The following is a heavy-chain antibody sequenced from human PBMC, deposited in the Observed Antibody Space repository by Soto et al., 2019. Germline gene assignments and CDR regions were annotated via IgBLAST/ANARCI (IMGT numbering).Heavy chain of an antibody. V-gene: IGHV3-15*07. CDR2: IKSKTDGGTT. CDR1: GFTFSNAW. Sequence: EVQLVESGGGLVKPGGSLRLSCAASGFTFSNAWMNWVRQAPGKGLEWVGRIKSKTDGGTTDYAAPVKGRFTISRDDSKNTLYLQMSSLKTEDAAVYYCTTGVWIAARPGDYYGMDVWGQGTTVTVSS. CDR3: TTGVWIAARPGDYYGMDV. D-gene: IGHD6-6*01. J-gene: IGHJ6*02.